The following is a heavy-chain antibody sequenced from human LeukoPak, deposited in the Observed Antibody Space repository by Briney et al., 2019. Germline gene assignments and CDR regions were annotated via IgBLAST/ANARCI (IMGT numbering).Heavy chain of an antibody. V-gene: IGHV3-23*01. CDR1: GFTFSSYA. CDR2: ISGSGGGT. J-gene: IGHJ4*02. D-gene: IGHD3-10*01. Sequence: GGSLRLSCAASGFTFSSYAMSWVRQAPGKGLEWVSAISGSGGGTYYADSVKGRFTISRDNSKNTLYLQMNSLRAEDTAVYYCAKDPQGGSGSYYTHYFDYWGQGTLVTVSS. CDR3: AKDPQGGSGSYYTHYFDY.